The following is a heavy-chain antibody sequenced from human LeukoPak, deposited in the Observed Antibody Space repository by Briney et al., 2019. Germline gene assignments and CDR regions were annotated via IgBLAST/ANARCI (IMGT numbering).Heavy chain of an antibody. CDR3: AKDAKLEAGPGYYYYMDV. V-gene: IGHV3-9*01. Sequence: GGSLRLSCAASGFTFDDYAMHLVRQAPGKGLDWVSGLSWNSGSIGYADSVKGRFTISRDNAKNSLYLQMNSLRAEDTALYYCAKDAKLEAGPGYYYYMDVWGKGTTVTVSS. CDR2: LSWNSGSI. J-gene: IGHJ6*03. CDR1: GFTFDDYA. D-gene: IGHD1-1*01.